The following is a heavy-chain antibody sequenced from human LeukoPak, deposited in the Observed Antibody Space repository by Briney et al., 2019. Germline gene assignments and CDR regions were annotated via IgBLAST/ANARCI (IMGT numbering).Heavy chain of an antibody. J-gene: IGHJ4*02. CDR3: ARDSEATDAGHSGYASPSDY. Sequence: PGGSLRLSCTASGFTFSSYSMNWVRQAPGKGLEWVATISGSSSYIYYADSVKGRFTISRDNAKNSLYLQMNSLRAEDTAVYYCARDSEATDAGHSGYASPSDYWGQGTLVSVSS. D-gene: IGHD5-12*01. V-gene: IGHV3-21*01. CDR2: ISGSSSYI. CDR1: GFTFSSYS.